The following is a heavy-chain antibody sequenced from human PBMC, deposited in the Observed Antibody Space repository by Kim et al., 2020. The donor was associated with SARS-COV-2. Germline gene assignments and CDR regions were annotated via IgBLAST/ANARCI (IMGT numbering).Heavy chain of an antibody. J-gene: IGHJ6*03. CDR3: AKIQGPRYYYMDV. CDR1: GFTFSTYA. V-gene: IGHV3-23*01. Sequence: GGSLRLSCTASGFTFSTYAMSWVRQAPGKGLEWVSTLTNTGATTYYADSVKGRFTISRDNSKNTLYLQMNSLSAEDTAVYYCAKIQGPRYYYMDVWGKGTTVTVSS. CDR2: LTNTGATT.